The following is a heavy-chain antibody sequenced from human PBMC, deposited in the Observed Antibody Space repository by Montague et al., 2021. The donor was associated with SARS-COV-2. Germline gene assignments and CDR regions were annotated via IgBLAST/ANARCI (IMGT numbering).Heavy chain of an antibody. D-gene: IGHD4-17*01. J-gene: IGHJ4*02. CDR3: ARENTVTTFGGPYYIDS. Sequence: SETLSLTCTVSGGSISRSYWSWIRQPPGKGLEWIGYIYDSGSTNXNPSLKSRVTISVDTSKNQFSLKLSSVTAADTAVYYCARENTVTTFGGPYYIDSWGQGTLVTVSA. V-gene: IGHV4-59*01. CDR2: IYDSGST. CDR1: GGSISRSY.